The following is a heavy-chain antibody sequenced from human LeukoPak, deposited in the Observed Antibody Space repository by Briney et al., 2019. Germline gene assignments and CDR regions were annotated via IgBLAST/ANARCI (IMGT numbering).Heavy chain of an antibody. J-gene: IGHJ4*02. D-gene: IGHD6-19*01. V-gene: IGHV3-23*01. CDR1: GFTFSNYA. CDR3: AKFSSGWYEAY. CDR2: FSAGGST. Sequence: PGVSLRLSCAASGFTFSNYAMTWVPQAPGKGREWVSPFSAGGSTYSADSVKGRCSISRDNSKKTLYPEMDSLRAEDTAIYYCAKFSSGWYEAYWGQGTLGTVSS.